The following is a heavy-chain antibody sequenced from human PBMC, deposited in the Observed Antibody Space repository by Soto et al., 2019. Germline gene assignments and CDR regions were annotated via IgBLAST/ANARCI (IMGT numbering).Heavy chain of an antibody. CDR3: AKARGYGGVIDAFDY. J-gene: IGHJ4*02. Sequence: PSETLSLTCTVSGGSLRGYSWSWIRQSPEKGLEWIGYVYSGGGTNYSPSFMGRVTISVDKSKNQFSLKLSSVTAADTAVYYCAKARGYGGVIDAFDYWGQGTLVTVSS. CDR2: VYSGGGT. D-gene: IGHD3-16*02. V-gene: IGHV4-59*12. CDR1: GGSLRGYS.